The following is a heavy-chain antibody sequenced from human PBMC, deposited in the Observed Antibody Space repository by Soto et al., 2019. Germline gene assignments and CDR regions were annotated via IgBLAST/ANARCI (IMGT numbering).Heavy chain of an antibody. CDR1: GGSFSGYY. CDR2: INNTGST. Sequence: SETLSLTCAVYGGSFSGYYWSWIRQPPGKGLEWIGEINNTGSTNYNPSLKSRVTISVDTSKNQFSLKLSSVTAADTAVYYCARVQLYGDLTYYFDYWGQATLVT. J-gene: IGHJ4*02. V-gene: IGHV4-34*01. CDR3: ARVQLYGDLTYYFDY. D-gene: IGHD4-17*01.